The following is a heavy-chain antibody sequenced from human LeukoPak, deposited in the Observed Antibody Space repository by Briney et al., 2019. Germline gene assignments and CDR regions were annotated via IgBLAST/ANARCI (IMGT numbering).Heavy chain of an antibody. J-gene: IGHJ6*03. Sequence: GGSLRLSCAASGFTFSSYSMNWVRQAPGKGLEWVSSISSSSSYIYYADSVKGRFTISRDNAKNSLYLQMNSLRAEDTALYYCAKAEEQWLENYYYYYMDVWGKGTTATVTS. D-gene: IGHD6-19*01. CDR1: GFTFSSYS. CDR3: AKAEEQWLENYYYYYMDV. CDR2: ISSSSSYI. V-gene: IGHV3-21*04.